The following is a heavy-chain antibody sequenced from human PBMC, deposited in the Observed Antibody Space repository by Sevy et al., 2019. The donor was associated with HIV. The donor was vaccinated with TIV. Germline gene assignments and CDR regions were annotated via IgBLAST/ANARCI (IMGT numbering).Heavy chain of an antibody. CDR3: ATNMVHAGAYDSYFNF. D-gene: IGHD3-10*01. V-gene: IGHV3-33*01. J-gene: IGHJ4*02. CDR1: QFNFDTYA. Sequence: GGSLRLSCVASQFNFDTYAIHWVRQAPGNGLEWVAMIWYDGSSKDYAESVKGRFAISRDNSQNTAFLQMNSLRAGDTGVYYCATNMVHAGAYDSYFNFWGQGSLVTVSS. CDR2: IWYDGSSK.